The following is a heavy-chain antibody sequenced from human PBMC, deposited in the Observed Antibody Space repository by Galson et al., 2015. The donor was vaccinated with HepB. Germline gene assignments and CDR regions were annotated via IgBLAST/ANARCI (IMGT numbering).Heavy chain of an antibody. CDR2: LYSGDTT. CDR3: ARGVTIVRGVTNDF. CDR1: GFTLSRNY. Sequence: SLRLSCAASGFTLSRNYMNWVRQAPGKGLEWVSILYSGDTTYYADSVKGRFTISRHNSKNILYLQMNSLRVEDTAVYYCARGVTIVRGVTNDFWGQGTLVTVSS. J-gene: IGHJ4*02. V-gene: IGHV3-53*04. D-gene: IGHD3-10*01.